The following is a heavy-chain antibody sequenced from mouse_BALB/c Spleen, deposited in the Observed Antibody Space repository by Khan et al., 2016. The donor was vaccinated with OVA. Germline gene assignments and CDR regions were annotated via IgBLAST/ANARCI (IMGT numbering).Heavy chain of an antibody. CDR3: AKCDAYYYSMDY. J-gene: IGHJ4*01. Sequence: QVQLKESGPGLVAPSQTLSLTCTVSGFSFTSYGVNWVRQPPGKGLEWLGVIWGDGSTNYYSAPITRRITSKENSTSQVFLKLNSLKADDAATYYGAKCDAYYYSMDYWGQGTSVTVSS. CDR2: IWGDGST. D-gene: IGHD2-3*01. CDR1: GFSFTSYG. V-gene: IGHV2-3*01.